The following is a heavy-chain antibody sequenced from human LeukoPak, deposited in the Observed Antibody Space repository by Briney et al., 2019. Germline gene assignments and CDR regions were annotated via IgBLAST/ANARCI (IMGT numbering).Heavy chain of an antibody. CDR1: GFTFSKFP. CDR3: AKDKTVTPYYFDY. D-gene: IGHD4-17*01. Sequence: GGSLRLSCAASGFTFSKFPMGWVRQAPGKGLEWVSAISGSGGSTYYADSVKGRFTISRDNSKNTLYLQMSSLRAEDTAVYYCAKDKTVTPYYFDYWGQGALVTVSS. CDR2: ISGSGGST. J-gene: IGHJ4*02. V-gene: IGHV3-23*01.